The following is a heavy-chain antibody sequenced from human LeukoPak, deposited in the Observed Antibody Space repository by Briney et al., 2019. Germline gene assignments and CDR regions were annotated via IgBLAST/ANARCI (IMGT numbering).Heavy chain of an antibody. Sequence: GGSLRLSCAASGFTFSSYGMHWVRQAPGKGLEWVAFIRYDGSNKYYADSVKGRFTTSRDNSKNTLYLQMNSLRAEDTAVYYCAKAEDLWPPGPQNWFDPWGQGTLVTVSS. CDR1: GFTFSSYG. CDR3: AKAEDLWPPGPQNWFDP. J-gene: IGHJ5*02. D-gene: IGHD2/OR15-2a*01. CDR2: IRYDGSNK. V-gene: IGHV3-30*02.